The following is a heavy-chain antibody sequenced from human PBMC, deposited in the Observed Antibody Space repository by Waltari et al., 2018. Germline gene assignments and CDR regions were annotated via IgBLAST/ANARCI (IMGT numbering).Heavy chain of an antibody. V-gene: IGHV1-2*06. CDR1: GYTFTGYY. CDR3: ARASYSSSWYSLDY. CDR2: INPNSGGT. Sequence: QVQLVQSGAEVKKPGASVKVSCKASGYTFTGYYMHWVRQAPGQGLEWMGRINPNSGGTNYAQKFQGRVTMTRATSISTAYMELSRLRSDDTSVYYCARASYSSSWYSLDYWGQGTLVTVSS. J-gene: IGHJ4*02. D-gene: IGHD6-13*01.